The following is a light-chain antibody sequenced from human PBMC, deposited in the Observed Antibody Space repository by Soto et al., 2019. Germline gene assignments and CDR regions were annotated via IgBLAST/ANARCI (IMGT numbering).Light chain of an antibody. CDR1: IEKNT. CDR2: AND. CDR3: QSYDNSLLAYV. V-gene: IGLV1-44*01. Sequence: QSVLTQPPSASGTPGQRVTISCSGIEKNTVNWYQQFPGAAPKLVIYANDDRPSGVPDRFSGSTSGTSASLAITGLQAEDAADYYCQSYDNSLLAYVFGGGTKLTVL. J-gene: IGLJ2*01.